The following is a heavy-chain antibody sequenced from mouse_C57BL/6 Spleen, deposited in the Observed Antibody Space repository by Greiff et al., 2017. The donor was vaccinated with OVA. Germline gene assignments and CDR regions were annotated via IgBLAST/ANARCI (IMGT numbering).Heavy chain of an antibody. CDR1: GYSITSGYD. Sequence: EVMLVESGPGMVKPSQSLSLTCTVTGYSITSGYDWHWIRHFPGNKLEWMGYISYSGSTNYNPSLKSRISITHDTSKNHFFLKLNSVTTEDTATYYCARANWDRWYFDVWGTGTTVTVSS. J-gene: IGHJ1*03. V-gene: IGHV3-1*01. CDR2: ISYSGST. CDR3: ARANWDRWYFDV. D-gene: IGHD4-1*01.